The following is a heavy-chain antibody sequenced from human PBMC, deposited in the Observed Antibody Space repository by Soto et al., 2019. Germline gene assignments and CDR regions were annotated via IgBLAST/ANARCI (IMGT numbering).Heavy chain of an antibody. V-gene: IGHV1-69*06. Sequence: QVQLVQSGAEVKKPGSSVKVSCKASGGTFSSYAISWVRQAPGQGLEWMGGIIPIFGTANYAQKFQGRVTLNADKSTSTAYMELSSLRSEDTAVYYCARGEYYYDSSGPAPGGAFDIWGQGTMVTVSS. CDR1: GGTFSSYA. CDR2: IIPIFGTA. D-gene: IGHD3-22*01. CDR3: ARGEYYYDSSGPAPGGAFDI. J-gene: IGHJ3*02.